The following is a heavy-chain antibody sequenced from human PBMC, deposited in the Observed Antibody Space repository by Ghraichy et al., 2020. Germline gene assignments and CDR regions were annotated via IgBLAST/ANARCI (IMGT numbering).Heavy chain of an antibody. CDR3: ARLIVVVTALDV. V-gene: IGHV4-31*03. Sequence: SETLSLTCTVSGGSISSGGYYWSWIRQHPGKGLEWIGYIYYSGSTYYNPSLKSRVTISVDTSKNQFSLKLSSVTAADTAVYYCARLIVVVTALDVWGQGTTVTVSS. CDR2: IYYSGST. D-gene: IGHD2-21*02. CDR1: GGSISSGGYY. J-gene: IGHJ6*02.